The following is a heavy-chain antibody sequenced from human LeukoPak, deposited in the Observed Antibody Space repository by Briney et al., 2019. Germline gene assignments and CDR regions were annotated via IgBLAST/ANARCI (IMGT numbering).Heavy chain of an antibody. CDR2: IKQDGSEK. J-gene: IGHJ6*02. D-gene: IGHD3-10*01. Sequence: GGSLRLSCAASGFTFSSYWMSWVRQAPGKGLEWVANIKQDGSEKYYVDSVKGRFTISRDNAKNSLYLQMNSLRAEDTALYYCAKDKAGYYYGMDVWGQGTTVTVSS. V-gene: IGHV3-7*03. CDR1: GFTFSSYW. CDR3: AKDKAGYYYGMDV.